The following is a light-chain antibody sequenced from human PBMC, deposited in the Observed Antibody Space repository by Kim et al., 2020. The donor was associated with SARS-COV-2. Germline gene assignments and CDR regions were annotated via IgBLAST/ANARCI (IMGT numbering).Light chain of an antibody. CDR1: QGIKNY. CDR3: QKYDRAPRT. V-gene: IGKV1-27*01. J-gene: IGKJ1*01. CDR2: AAS. Sequence: ASVGDRVTITCRASQGIKNYLAWFQQKPGKVPKLLIYAASTLQLGVPSRFSGSGSGTDFTLTISSLQPEDVATYYCQKYDRAPRTFGQGTKVEIK.